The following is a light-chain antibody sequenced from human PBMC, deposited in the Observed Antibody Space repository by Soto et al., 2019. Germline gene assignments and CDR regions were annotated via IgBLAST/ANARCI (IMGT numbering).Light chain of an antibody. CDR3: QQLNSYPFI. J-gene: IGKJ5*01. Sequence: DIQLTQSPSFLSASVGDIVTITCRASQGIDTYLAWYQQKPGKAPKLLIYAASILQSGVPSRFSGSGSGTEFTLTISSLQPEDFATNYCQQLNSYPFIFGQGTRLEIK. CDR1: QGIDTY. CDR2: AAS. V-gene: IGKV1-9*01.